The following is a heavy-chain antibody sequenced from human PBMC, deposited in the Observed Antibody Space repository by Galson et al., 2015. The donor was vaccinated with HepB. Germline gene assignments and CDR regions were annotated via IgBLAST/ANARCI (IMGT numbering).Heavy chain of an antibody. Sequence: SLRLSCAASGFTFSSYAMSWVRQAPGKGLEWVSAISGSGGSTYYADSVKGRFTISRDNSKNTLYLQMNSLRAEDTAVYYCAKVKRPPGSAQLTPSGVNWFDPWGQGTLVTVSS. CDR1: GFTFSSYA. CDR3: AKVKRPPGSAQLTPSGVNWFDP. J-gene: IGHJ5*02. D-gene: IGHD1-1*01. CDR2: ISGSGGST. V-gene: IGHV3-23*01.